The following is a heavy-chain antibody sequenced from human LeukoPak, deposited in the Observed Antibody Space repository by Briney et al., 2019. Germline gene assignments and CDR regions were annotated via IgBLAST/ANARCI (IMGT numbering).Heavy chain of an antibody. CDR3: VKHMKVVGSTMMSAFDV. CDR1: GFNFIEYG. J-gene: IGHJ3*01. Sequence: GGSLRLSCTGSGFNFIEYGINWVRQAPGKGLEWVAFIRWDGKYTYYGDSVKGRFTISRDNSKNTVYLQMRRLRADDTARYFCVKHMKVVGSTMMSAFDVWGQGTMVVVSS. V-gene: IGHV3-30*02. CDR2: IRWDGKYT. D-gene: IGHD3-22*01.